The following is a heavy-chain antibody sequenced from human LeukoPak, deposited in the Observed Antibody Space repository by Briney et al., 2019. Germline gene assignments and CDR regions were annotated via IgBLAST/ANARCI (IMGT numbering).Heavy chain of an antibody. CDR3: ASPPTNWSGY. J-gene: IGHJ4*02. V-gene: IGHV3-9*01. CDR2: ISWNSGNI. CDR1: GFSFDDYG. D-gene: IGHD7-27*01. Sequence: SGGSLRLSCVASGFSFDDYGMFWVRQTPGKGLEWVSGISWNSGNIGYADSVKGRFTISRDNAKNSVYLQMNSLRAEDTAVYYCASPPTNWSGYWGQGTLVTVSS.